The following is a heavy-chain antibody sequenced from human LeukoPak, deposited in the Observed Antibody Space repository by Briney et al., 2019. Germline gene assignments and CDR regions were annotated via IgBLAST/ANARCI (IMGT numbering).Heavy chain of an antibody. CDR2: IYYSGST. CDR1: GGSISDDTYY. D-gene: IGHD6-13*01. Sequence: PSETLSLICIVSGGSISDDTYYWSWIRQHPGKGLEWIGYIYYSGSTYYNPSLKSRVTISVDTSKNQFSLKLSSVTAADTAVYYCARRSPGIAAAGLFDPWGQGTLVTVSS. CDR3: ARRSPGIAAAGLFDP. J-gene: IGHJ5*02. V-gene: IGHV4-31*03.